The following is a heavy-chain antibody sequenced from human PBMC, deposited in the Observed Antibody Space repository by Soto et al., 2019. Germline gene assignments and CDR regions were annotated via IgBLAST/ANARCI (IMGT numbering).Heavy chain of an antibody. CDR2: ISGSGGSR. CDR1: GFTFSSYA. J-gene: IGHJ5*02. V-gene: IGHV3-23*01. Sequence: HPGGSLRFSCAASGFTFSSYAMSWVRQAPGKGLEWVSLISGSGGSRYYADSVKGRFTISRDNSKNTLYLQMNSLRADDTAVYYCAKVMVKNWFDPWGQGTLVTVSS. D-gene: IGHD5-18*01. CDR3: AKVMVKNWFDP.